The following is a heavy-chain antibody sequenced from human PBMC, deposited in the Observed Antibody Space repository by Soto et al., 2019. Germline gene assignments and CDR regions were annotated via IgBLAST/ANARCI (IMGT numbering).Heavy chain of an antibody. CDR2: IYYSGST. V-gene: IGHV4-39*01. CDR3: ARLPRRVPAARREGYFDY. D-gene: IGHD2-2*01. Sequence: QLQLQESGPGLVKPSETLSLTCTVSGGSISSSSYYWGWIRQPPGKGLEWIGSIYYSGSTYYNPSLKSRVTISVDTSKNQFSLKLSSVTAADTAVYYCARLPRRVPAARREGYFDYWGQGTLVTVSS. J-gene: IGHJ4*02. CDR1: GGSISSSSYY.